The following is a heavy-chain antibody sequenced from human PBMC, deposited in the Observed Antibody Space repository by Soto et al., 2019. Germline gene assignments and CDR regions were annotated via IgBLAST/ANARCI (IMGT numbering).Heavy chain of an antibody. V-gene: IGHV1-18*01. CDR1: GYTFTSYG. CDR3: ARDRTSLLWFGELSYYYYYGMDV. J-gene: IGHJ6*02. CDR2: ISAYNGNT. Sequence: EASVKVSCKASGYTFTSYGISWVRQAPGQGLEWMGWISAYNGNTNYAQKLQGRVTMTTDTSTSTAYMELRSLRSDDTAVYYCARDRTSLLWFGELSYYYYYGMDVWGQGTTVTVYS. D-gene: IGHD3-10*01.